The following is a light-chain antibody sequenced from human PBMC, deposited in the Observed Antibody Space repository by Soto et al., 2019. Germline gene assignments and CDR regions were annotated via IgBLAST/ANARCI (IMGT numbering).Light chain of an antibody. Sequence: EIGLTRSPSTLSLSPGERATLSCRASQSVSSYLAWYQQKPGQAPRLLIYDAYNRATGIPARFSGSGSGTDFTLTISSLEPEDFAVYHCQQRSNWITFGQGTRLEIK. J-gene: IGKJ5*01. V-gene: IGKV3-11*01. CDR3: QQRSNWIT. CDR1: QSVSSY. CDR2: DAY.